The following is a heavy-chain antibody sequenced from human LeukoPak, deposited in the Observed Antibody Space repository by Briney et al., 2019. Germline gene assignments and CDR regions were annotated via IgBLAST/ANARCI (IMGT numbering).Heavy chain of an antibody. CDR1: GFTFSSYA. CDR3: AKDYYGSGSYISSFDY. CDR2: ISGSGGTT. D-gene: IGHD3-10*01. J-gene: IGHJ4*02. Sequence: GGSLRLSCAASGFTFSSYAMSWVRQAPGKGLEWVSVISGSGGTTHYADSVKGRFTISRDNSKNTLYLQMNSLRAEDTAVYYCAKDYYGSGSYISSFDYWGQGTLVTVSS. V-gene: IGHV3-23*01.